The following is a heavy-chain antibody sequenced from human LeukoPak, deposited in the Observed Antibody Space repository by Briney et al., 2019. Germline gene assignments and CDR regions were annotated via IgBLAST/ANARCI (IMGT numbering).Heavy chain of an antibody. V-gene: IGHV5-51*01. Sequence: GESLKISCKGSGYSFTTYWIGWVRQMPGKGLEWMGIIYPGDSDTTYSPSFQGQVTISADKSISTAYLQWSSLKASDTAMYYCARRDGYCSSTSCYADYYYGMDVWGQGTTVTVSS. D-gene: IGHD2-2*01. J-gene: IGHJ6*02. CDR2: IYPGDSDT. CDR3: ARRDGYCSSTSCYADYYYGMDV. CDR1: GYSFTTYW.